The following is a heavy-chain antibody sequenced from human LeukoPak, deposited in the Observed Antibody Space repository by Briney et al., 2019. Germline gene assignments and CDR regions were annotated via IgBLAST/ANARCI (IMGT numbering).Heavy chain of an antibody. CDR1: GGSFSGYY. Sequence: SETLSLTCAVYGGSFSGYYWSWIRQPPGKGLEWIGEINHSGSTSYNPSLKSRVTISVDTSKNQFSLKLSSVTAADTAVYYCATRSITSSYWGQGTLVTVSS. CDR2: INHSGST. D-gene: IGHD3-10*01. V-gene: IGHV4-34*01. CDR3: ATRSITSSY. J-gene: IGHJ4*02.